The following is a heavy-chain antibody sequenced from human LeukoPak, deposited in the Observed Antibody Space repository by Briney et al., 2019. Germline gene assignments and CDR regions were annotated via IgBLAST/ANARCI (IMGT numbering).Heavy chain of an antibody. J-gene: IGHJ1*01. CDR1: GYTFTSYD. CDR2: MNPNSNNT. D-gene: IGHD3-10*01. Sequence: ASVKVSCKASGYTFTSYDINWVRQATGQGLEWMGWMNPNSNNTGYAQKFQGRVTMTRNTSISTVYMELSSLRSEDTAVYYCARGGIAMVRGVFRHWGQGTLVTVSS. V-gene: IGHV1-8*01. CDR3: ARGGIAMVRGVFRH.